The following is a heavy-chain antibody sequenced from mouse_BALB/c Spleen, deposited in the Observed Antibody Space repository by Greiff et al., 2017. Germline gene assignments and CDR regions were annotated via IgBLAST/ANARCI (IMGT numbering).Heavy chain of an antibody. Sequence: EVQRVESGGGLVKPGGSLKLSCAASGFTFSSYAMSWVRQSPEKRLEWVAEISSGGSYTYYPDTVTGRFTISRDNAKNTLYLEMSSLRSEDTAMYYCARALYYRYDGAWFAYWGQGTLVTVSA. J-gene: IGHJ3*01. V-gene: IGHV5-9-4*01. CDR2: ISSGGSYT. D-gene: IGHD2-14*01. CDR1: GFTFSSYA. CDR3: ARALYYRYDGAWFAY.